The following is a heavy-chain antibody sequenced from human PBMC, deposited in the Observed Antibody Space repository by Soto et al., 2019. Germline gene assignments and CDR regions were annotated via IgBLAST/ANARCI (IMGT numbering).Heavy chain of an antibody. CDR1: GGTFSSYT. D-gene: IGHD1-1*01. Sequence: SVKVSCKASGGTFSSYTISWVRQAPGQGLEWMGRIIPILGIANYAQKFQGRVTITADKSTSTAYMELSSLRSEDTAVYYCALRGNTIYYCMDVWGKGTTVTVSS. CDR3: ALRGNTIYYCMDV. CDR2: IIPILGIA. V-gene: IGHV1-69*02. J-gene: IGHJ6*03.